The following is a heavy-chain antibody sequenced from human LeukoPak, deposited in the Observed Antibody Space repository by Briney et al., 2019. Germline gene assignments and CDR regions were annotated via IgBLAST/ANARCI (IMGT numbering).Heavy chain of an antibody. V-gene: IGHV4-59*08. D-gene: IGHD2-8*01. CDR3: ARLGVGHPPY. Sequence: PPETLCLTCTVSGDSINGSYWSWIRQPPGKGLEWIGYIYYSGSTTYNPSLKSRVTISLDTSKNQFSLKLSSVTAADTAVYYCARLGVGHPPYWGQGTLVTVPS. CDR2: IYYSGST. CDR1: GDSINGSY. J-gene: IGHJ4*02.